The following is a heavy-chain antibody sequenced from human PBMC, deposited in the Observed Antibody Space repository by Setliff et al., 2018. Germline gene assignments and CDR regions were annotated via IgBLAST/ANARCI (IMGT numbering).Heavy chain of an antibody. J-gene: IGHJ6*02. CDR1: GGSISPYF. CDR3: VRDRTAYSYGLDV. V-gene: IGHV4-59*01. CDR2: IYHNGNT. D-gene: IGHD5-18*01. Sequence: SETLSLTCTVSGGSISPYFWSWIRQPPGKGLEWIGYIYHNGNTHFNPSLKTRVTMSVDPSKNQFALNLRSVTAADTAVYYCVRDRTAYSYGLDVWAQGTTVTVSS.